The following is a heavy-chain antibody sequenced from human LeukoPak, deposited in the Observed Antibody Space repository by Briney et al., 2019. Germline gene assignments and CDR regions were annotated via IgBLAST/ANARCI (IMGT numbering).Heavy chain of an antibody. CDR3: ARERINRMVMGHYSGLDC. J-gene: IGHJ4*02. D-gene: IGHD2-15*01. CDR2: VSYDGGHK. CDR1: GFSLSGYG. V-gene: IGHV3-30*03. Sequence: GGSLRLSCVGSGFSLSGYGIHWVRQAPGKGLEWVAVVSYDGGHKYYADSVKGRFTISRDTSSDTVSLQMNSLRVEDTALYYCARERINRMVMGHYSGLDCWGQGTLVTVSS.